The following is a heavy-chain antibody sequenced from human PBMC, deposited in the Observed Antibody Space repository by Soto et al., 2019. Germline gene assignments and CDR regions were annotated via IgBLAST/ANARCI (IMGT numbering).Heavy chain of an antibody. Sequence: SEILCLTCAVYGGSCSGYCWSWIRQPPGKGLEWIGEINHSGSTNYNPSRKSRVTISVDTSKNQFSLKLSSVTAADTAVYYCARGVGYYGSGSPAQLDYSGQGTLVTVSS. CDR1: GGSCSGYC. J-gene: IGHJ4*02. D-gene: IGHD3-10*01. CDR2: INHSGST. V-gene: IGHV4-34*01. CDR3: ARGVGYYGSGSPAQLDY.